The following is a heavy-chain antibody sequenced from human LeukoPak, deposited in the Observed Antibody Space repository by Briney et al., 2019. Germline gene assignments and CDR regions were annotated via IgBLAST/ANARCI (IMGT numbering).Heavy chain of an antibody. Sequence: ASVKVSCKTSGYTFTNYGVSWVRHAPGQGLEWMGWISAYNGYTNYAHTLQIRVTITTDTSTSTAYIELRSLASDDTAVYYCSRDKAVTTDVKEYFQHWGEGSLGTVSS. CDR2: ISAYNGYT. D-gene: IGHD4-11*01. CDR3: SRDKAVTTDVKEYFQH. CDR1: GYTFTNYG. J-gene: IGHJ1*01. V-gene: IGHV1-18*01.